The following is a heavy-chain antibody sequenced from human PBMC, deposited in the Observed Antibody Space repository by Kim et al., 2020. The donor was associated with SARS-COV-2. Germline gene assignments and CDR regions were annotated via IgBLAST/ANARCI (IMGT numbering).Heavy chain of an antibody. V-gene: IGHV3-23*01. Sequence: YYADSVKGRFTISRDNSKNTLYLQMNSLRAEDTAVYYCARQSGLVSPPGYWGQGTLVTVSS. J-gene: IGHJ4*02. CDR3: ARQSGLVSPPGY. D-gene: IGHD6-19*01.